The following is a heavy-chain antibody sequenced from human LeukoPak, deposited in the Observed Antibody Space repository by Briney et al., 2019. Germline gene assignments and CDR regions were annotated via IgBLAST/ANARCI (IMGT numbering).Heavy chain of an antibody. CDR1: GGSISSGDYY. J-gene: IGHJ4*02. CDR2: IYYSGST. Sequence: SQTLSLTCTVSGGSISSGDYYWSWIRQPPGKGLEWIGYIYYSGSTYYNPSLKSRVTISVDTSKNQFSLKLSSVTAADTAVYYCARVNVDTALFDYWGQGTLVTVSS. D-gene: IGHD5-18*01. CDR3: ARVNVDTALFDY. V-gene: IGHV4-30-4*01.